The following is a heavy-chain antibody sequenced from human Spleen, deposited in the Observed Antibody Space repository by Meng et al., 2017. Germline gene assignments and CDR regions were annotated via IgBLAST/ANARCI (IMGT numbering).Heavy chain of an antibody. V-gene: IGHV3-74*02. Sequence: VQLVESGGGLVKPGESLRLSCAASGFTFSRNAMSWVRQAPGKGLVWVSRIISDETTTTYADSVKGRFTIFRDNARNTLYLQMNSLRAEDTAVYYCATGSGYYYSYWDQGTLVTVSS. J-gene: IGHJ4*02. CDR2: IISDETTT. CDR1: GFTFSRNA. D-gene: IGHD3-3*01. CDR3: ATGSGYYYSY.